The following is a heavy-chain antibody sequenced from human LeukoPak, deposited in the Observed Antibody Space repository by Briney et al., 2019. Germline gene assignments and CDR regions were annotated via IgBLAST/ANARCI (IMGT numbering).Heavy chain of an antibody. D-gene: IGHD6-13*01. CDR3: ASLYGSSWPPFDY. J-gene: IGHJ4*02. Sequence: GSLRLSCAASGFTFSSYSMNWVRQPPGKGLEWIGEIYHSGSINYNPSLKSRVTISIDKSKNQFSLKLSSVTAADTAVYYCASLYGSSWPPFDYWGQGTLVTVSS. CDR2: IYHSGSI. V-gene: IGHV4-4*02. CDR1: GFTFSSYSM.